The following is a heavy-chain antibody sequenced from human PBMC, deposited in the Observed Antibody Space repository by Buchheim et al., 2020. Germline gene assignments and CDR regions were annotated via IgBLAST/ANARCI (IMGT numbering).Heavy chain of an antibody. CDR1: GGSISSSSYY. D-gene: IGHD5-12*01. Sequence: QLQLQESGPGLVKPSETLSLTCTVSGGSISSSSYYWGWIREPPGKGLEWIGSIYYSGSTYYNPSLKSRVTISVDTSKNQFSLKLSSVTAADTAVYYCARQEGGYGEYYFDYWGQGTL. J-gene: IGHJ4*02. CDR3: ARQEGGYGEYYFDY. V-gene: IGHV4-39*01. CDR2: IYYSGST.